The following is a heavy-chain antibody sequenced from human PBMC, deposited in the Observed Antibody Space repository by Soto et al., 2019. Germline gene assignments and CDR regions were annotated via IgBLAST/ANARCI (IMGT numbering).Heavy chain of an antibody. CDR1: GFIFSDYT. D-gene: IGHD2-15*01. V-gene: IGHV3-48*02. Sequence: EVQLVESGGDLVQPGGSLRLSCAASGFIFSDYTMTWVRQAPGRGLEFVSHISSSGDAIFYAESVKGRLTVSRDNAKNSPQIRIRSLRDDEPAGYVCARDHGGSARMVGVSSSFAVDLWGQGTPVPFS. CDR3: ARDHGGSARMVGVSSSFAVDL. CDR2: ISSSGDAI. J-gene: IGHJ6*02.